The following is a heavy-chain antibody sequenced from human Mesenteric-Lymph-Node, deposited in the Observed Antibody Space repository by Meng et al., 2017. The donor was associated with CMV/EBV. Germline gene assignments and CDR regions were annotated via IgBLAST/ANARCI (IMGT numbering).Heavy chain of an antibody. CDR1: DFTLHGAW. J-gene: IGHJ4*02. CDR2: VKSASAGGAA. Sequence: EVQLVESGGGLVKPGGSIRPTCVASDFTLHGAWMNWVRQAPGKGLEWVGRVKSASAGGAADAAAPVKGRFTVSRDDSRKTVHLQMDNLKIEDTAVYYCTTGWDQYFDFWGQGALVTVSS. V-gene: IGHV3-15*07. D-gene: IGHD1-26*01. CDR3: TTGWDQYFDF.